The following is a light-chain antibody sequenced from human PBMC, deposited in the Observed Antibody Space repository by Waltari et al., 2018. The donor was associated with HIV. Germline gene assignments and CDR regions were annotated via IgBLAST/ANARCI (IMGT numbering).Light chain of an antibody. V-gene: IGLV2-14*03. CDR1: TRHMSSLNL. J-gene: IGLJ3*02. CDR2: SFS. Sequence: HSVLTQPASVSGSPGQSLTISCSGPTRHMSSLNLVLWYQQSPGRAPQLILFSFSSRPSGISYRFSGSKSGDTASLTISALRTEDEADYFCSSYSPRGFVMFGGGTKVTVL. CDR3: SSYSPRGFVM.